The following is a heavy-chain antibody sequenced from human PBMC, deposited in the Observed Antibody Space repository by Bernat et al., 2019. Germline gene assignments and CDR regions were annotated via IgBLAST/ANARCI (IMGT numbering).Heavy chain of an antibody. V-gene: IGHV3-53*04. CDR2: IYSGGST. D-gene: IGHD1-26*01. J-gene: IGHJ4*02. Sequence: EVQLVESGGGLVQPGGSLRLSCAASGFTVSSNYMSWVRQAPGKGLEWVSGIYSGGSTYYADSVKGRFTISRHNSKNTLYLQMNSLRAEDTAVYYCATLGRSGVSGSYLPFDYGGPGSLGKVSS. CDR1: GFTVSSNY. CDR3: ATLGRSGVSGSYLPFDY.